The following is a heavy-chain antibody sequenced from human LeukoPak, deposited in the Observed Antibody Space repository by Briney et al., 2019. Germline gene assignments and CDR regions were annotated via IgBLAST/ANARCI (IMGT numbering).Heavy chain of an antibody. V-gene: IGHV4-39*07. CDR1: GGSISSYY. CDR3: AREHCSGGSCYSIYYYYYMDV. J-gene: IGHJ6*03. D-gene: IGHD2-15*01. CDR2: IYYSGST. Sequence: SETLSLTCTVSGGSISSYYWGWIRQPPGKGLEWIGSIYYSGSTYYNPSLKSRVTISVDTSKNQFSLKLSSVTAADTAVYYCAREHCSGGSCYSIYYYYYMDVWGKGTTVTVSS.